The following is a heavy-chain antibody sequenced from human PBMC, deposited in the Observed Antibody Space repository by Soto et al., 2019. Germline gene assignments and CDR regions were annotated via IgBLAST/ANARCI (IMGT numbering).Heavy chain of an antibody. V-gene: IGHV1-46*01. Sequence: SVKVSCKASGYTFTSYYMHWVRQAPGQGLEWMGIINPSGGSTSYAQKFQGRVTMTRDTSTSTVYMELSSLRSEDTAVYYCATPYCSSTSCYRYFQHWGQGTLVTASS. CDR3: ATPYCSSTSCYRYFQH. CDR2: INPSGGST. J-gene: IGHJ1*01. D-gene: IGHD2-2*02. CDR1: GYTFTSYY.